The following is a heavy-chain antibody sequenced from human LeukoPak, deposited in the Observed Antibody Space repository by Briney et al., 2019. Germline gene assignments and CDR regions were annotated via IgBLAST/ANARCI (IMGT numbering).Heavy chain of an antibody. Sequence: PGGSLRLSCAASGFTFSSYSMNWVRQAPGKGLEWVSSISISSSYIYYADSVKGRFTISRDNAKNSLYLQMNSLRAEDTAVYYCATETSLMITFGGVIPSDYWGQGTLVTVSS. J-gene: IGHJ4*02. V-gene: IGHV3-21*01. CDR1: GFTFSSYS. D-gene: IGHD3-16*02. CDR3: ATETSLMITFGGVIPSDY. CDR2: ISISSSYI.